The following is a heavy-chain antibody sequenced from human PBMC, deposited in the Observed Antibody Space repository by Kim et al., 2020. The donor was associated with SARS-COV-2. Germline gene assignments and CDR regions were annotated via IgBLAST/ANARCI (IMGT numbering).Heavy chain of an antibody. V-gene: IGHV4-59*08. D-gene: IGHD3-3*01. CDR3: ARQPNSFGVEDY. Sequence: NYNPSLESRVTISVDTSKNQFSLKLNSVNADDTAVYYCARQPNSFGVEDYWGQGTLVTVSS. J-gene: IGHJ4*02.